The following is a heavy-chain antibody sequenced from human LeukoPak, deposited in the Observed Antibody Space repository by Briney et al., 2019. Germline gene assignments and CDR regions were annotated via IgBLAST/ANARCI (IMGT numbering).Heavy chain of an antibody. CDR2: ISTDGGST. J-gene: IGHJ4*02. CDR1: GVTFSSYG. V-gene: IGHV3-64*01. CDR3: ARGGAYGSGSYYNMNF. Sequence: GGSLRLSCAASGVTFSSYGMHWVRQAPGKGLEYVSSISTDGGSTYYANSVKGRFTISRDNSKNTLYLQMGSLRAEDMAVYYCARGGAYGSGSYYNMNFWGQGTLVTVSS. D-gene: IGHD3-10*01.